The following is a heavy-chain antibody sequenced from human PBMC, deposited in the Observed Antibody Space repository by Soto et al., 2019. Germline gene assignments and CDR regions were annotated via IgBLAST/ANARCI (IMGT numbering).Heavy chain of an antibody. CDR3: ARDDNKAVVPPLRSYDGMDA. D-gene: IGHD2-21*01. V-gene: IGHV3-21*01. J-gene: IGHJ6*02. CDR2: ISSGASGI. Sequence: CGCLRLSFAASGFNVKNSRITGILNSPGNAQPCVSPISSGASGIYDAYTRKCRFTVSRDNAKNSLYLQLNSLRAEDTAVYFCARDDNKAVVPPLRSYDGMDAGGQRTTVTDS. CDR1: GFNVKNSR.